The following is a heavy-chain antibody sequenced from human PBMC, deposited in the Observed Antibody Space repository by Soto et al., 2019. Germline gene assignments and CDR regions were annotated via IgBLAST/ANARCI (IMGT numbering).Heavy chain of an antibody. V-gene: IGHV4-34*01. CDR2: INHSGST. Sequence: QVQLQQWGAGLLKPSKTLSLTCAVYGGSFSGYYWSWIRQPPGKGLEWIGEINHSGSTNYNPSLKSRVTISVDTSKNQFSLKLSSVTAADTAVYYCARGAAAAPHYFDYWGQGTLVTVSS. D-gene: IGHD6-13*01. CDR3: ARGAAAAPHYFDY. J-gene: IGHJ4*02. CDR1: GGSFSGYY.